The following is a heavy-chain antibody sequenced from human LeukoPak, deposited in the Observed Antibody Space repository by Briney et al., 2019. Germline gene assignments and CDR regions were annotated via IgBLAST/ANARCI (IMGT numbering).Heavy chain of an antibody. V-gene: IGHV3-23*01. CDR3: AKWGADKVEWRHYVDS. CDR2: ISDNGVYT. Sequence: GGSLRLSCAASGFTLSSYATTWVRQAPGKGLEWVSGISDNGVYTAYAGSVEGRFTISRDNSKNTLYMQMNSLRAEDTAIYYCAKWGADKVEWRHYVDSWGQGTLVIVSS. J-gene: IGHJ4*02. D-gene: IGHD3-16*01. CDR1: GFTLSSYA.